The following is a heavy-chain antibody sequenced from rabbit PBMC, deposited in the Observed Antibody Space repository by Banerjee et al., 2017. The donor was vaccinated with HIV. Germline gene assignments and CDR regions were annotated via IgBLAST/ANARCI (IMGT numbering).Heavy chain of an antibody. J-gene: IGHJ3*01. CDR1: GFTLSSYW. V-gene: IGHV1S40*01. CDR3: GRQLDL. Sequence: SLEESGGGLVQPGASLTLTCTASGFTLSSYWMWWVRQAPGKGLEWIACIGNGDGSTYYPSWAKGRFTTSKTSSTTVTLKMTSLTAADTATYFCGRQLDLWGQGPWSPS. CDR2: IGNGDGST.